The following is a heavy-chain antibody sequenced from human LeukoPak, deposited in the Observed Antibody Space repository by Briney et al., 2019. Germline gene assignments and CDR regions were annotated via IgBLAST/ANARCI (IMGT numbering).Heavy chain of an antibody. J-gene: IGHJ5*02. CDR1: GYTFTSYG. V-gene: IGHV1-18*01. CDR2: ISAYNGNT. CDR3: ARAFFYNNSPNHGIDP. Sequence: GASVKVSCKASGYTFTSYGISWVRQAPGQGLEWMGWISAYNGNTNYAQKLQGRVTMTTDTSTSTAYMELRSLRSDDTAVYYCARAFFYNNSPNHGIDPWGQGTLVTVSS. D-gene: IGHD3-10*01.